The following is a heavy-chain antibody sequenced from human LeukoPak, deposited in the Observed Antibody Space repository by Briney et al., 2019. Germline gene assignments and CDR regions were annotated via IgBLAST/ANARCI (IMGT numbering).Heavy chain of an antibody. Sequence: GGSLRPSCAPSGFTFTTYAMSWVRQAPGKGREWVSAISGSVGSTYYADSVKGRFTISRDNSKNTLYLQMNSLRAEDTAVYYCANRDYGRDYWGQGTLVTVSS. CDR3: ANRDYGRDY. V-gene: IGHV3-23*01. CDR1: GFTFTTYA. D-gene: IGHD4-17*01. CDR2: ISGSVGST. J-gene: IGHJ4*02.